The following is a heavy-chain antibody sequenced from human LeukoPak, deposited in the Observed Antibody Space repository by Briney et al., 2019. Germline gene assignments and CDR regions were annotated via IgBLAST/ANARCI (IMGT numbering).Heavy chain of an antibody. CDR3: ARGARFYDTSGCLDY. V-gene: IGHV1-2*02. D-gene: IGHD3-22*01. Sequence: ASVKVSCKASGYTFTGYYMHWVRQAPGQGLEWMGWINPNNGGTNYAQKLQGRVTMTRDTSINTAYMELSRLRSDDTAVYYCARGARFYDTSGCLDYWGQGTLVTVSS. J-gene: IGHJ4*02. CDR2: INPNNGGT. CDR1: GYTFTGYY.